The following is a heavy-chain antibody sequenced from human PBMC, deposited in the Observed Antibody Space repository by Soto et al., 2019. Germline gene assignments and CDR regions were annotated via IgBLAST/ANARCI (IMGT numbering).Heavy chain of an antibody. J-gene: IGHJ4*02. V-gene: IGHV1-2*06. CDR1: VYTFTAYY. D-gene: IGHD2-8*01. CDR2: INPKSGDT. Sequence: XSVKVSCKASVYTFTAYYMYWVRQAPGQGLEWVGRINPKSGDTNYAQRFQGRVTMTRDTSIATAYLELSSLRSDDTAFYYFANFKQAPNGMDFWGQGTLVTGSS. CDR3: ANFKQAPNGMDF.